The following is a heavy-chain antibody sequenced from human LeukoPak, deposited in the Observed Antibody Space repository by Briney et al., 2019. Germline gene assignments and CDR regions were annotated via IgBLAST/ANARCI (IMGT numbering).Heavy chain of an antibody. V-gene: IGHV3-30*04. Sequence: GGSLRLSCAASGFTFSSYVMHWVRQAPGKGLEWVAIISYDGSNEYYADSVKGRFTISRDNSKNTLYLQMNSLRTEDTAVYYCATQQLVRDYWGQGTLVTVSS. CDR3: ATQQLVRDY. CDR1: GFTFSSYV. J-gene: IGHJ4*02. CDR2: ISYDGSNE. D-gene: IGHD6-13*01.